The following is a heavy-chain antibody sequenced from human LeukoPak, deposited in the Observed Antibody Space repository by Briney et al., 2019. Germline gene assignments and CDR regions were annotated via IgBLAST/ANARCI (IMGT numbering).Heavy chain of an antibody. Sequence: SETLSLACTVSGGSISSYYWSWIGQPPGKGLERIGYIYYSGSTNYNPSLKSRVTISVDTSKNQFSLKLSSVTAADTAVYYCARGRRQQLVPNLFDYWGQGTLVTVSS. J-gene: IGHJ4*02. CDR1: GGSISSYY. CDR2: IYYSGST. CDR3: ARGRRQQLVPNLFDY. V-gene: IGHV4-59*01. D-gene: IGHD6-13*01.